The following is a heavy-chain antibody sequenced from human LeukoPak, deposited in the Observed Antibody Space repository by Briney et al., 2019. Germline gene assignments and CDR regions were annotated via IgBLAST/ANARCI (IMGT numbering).Heavy chain of an antibody. J-gene: IGHJ4*02. CDR3: ARPRYSSGWYMGY. CDR2: ISAYNGNT. Sequence: GESLKISCKGSGYSFTSYWIGWVRQAPGQGLEWMGWISAYNGNTNYAQKLQGRVTMTTDTSTSTAYMELRSLRSDDTAVYYCARPRYSSGWYMGYWGQGTLVTVSS. D-gene: IGHD6-19*01. V-gene: IGHV1-18*04. CDR1: GYSFTSYW.